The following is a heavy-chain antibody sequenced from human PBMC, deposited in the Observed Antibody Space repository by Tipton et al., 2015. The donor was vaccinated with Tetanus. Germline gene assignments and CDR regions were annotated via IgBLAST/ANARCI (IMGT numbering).Heavy chain of an antibody. D-gene: IGHD6-13*01. Sequence: TLSLTCAVYGGSFSGYYWSWIRQPPGKGLEWIGEINHSGSTNYNPSLKSRVTISVDTSKNQFSLKLSSVTAADTAVYYCARAPSGGYSSSWYAFDIWGQGTVVTVSS. CDR1: GGSFSGYY. CDR2: INHSGST. CDR3: ARAPSGGYSSSWYAFDI. V-gene: IGHV4-34*01. J-gene: IGHJ3*02.